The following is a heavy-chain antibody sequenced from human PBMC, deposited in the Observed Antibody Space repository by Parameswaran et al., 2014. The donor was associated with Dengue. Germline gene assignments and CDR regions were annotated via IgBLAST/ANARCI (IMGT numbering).Heavy chain of an antibody. Sequence: KWIRQPPGKGLEWVSSISSSSSYIYYADSVKGRFTISRDNAKNSLYLQMNSLRAEDTAVYYCARLPYYSSGWSRVDYWGQGTLVTVSS. D-gene: IGHD6-19*01. CDR2: ISSSSSYI. J-gene: IGHJ4*02. V-gene: IGHV3-21*01. CDR3: ARLPYYSSGWSRVDY.